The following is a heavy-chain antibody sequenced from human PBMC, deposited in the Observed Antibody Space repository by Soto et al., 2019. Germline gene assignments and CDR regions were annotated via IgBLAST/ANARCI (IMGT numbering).Heavy chain of an antibody. Sequence: PSETLSLTCTVSGGSISSSSYYWGWIRQPPGKGLEWIGSIYYSGSTYYNPSLKSRVTISVDTSKNQFSLKLSSVTAADTAVYYCARVITISGLVMHWFDPCGKGTLLTVSS. CDR1: GGSISSSSYY. J-gene: IGHJ5*02. V-gene: IGHV4-39*01. D-gene: IGHD3-3*01. CDR2: IYYSGST. CDR3: ARVITISGLVMHWFDP.